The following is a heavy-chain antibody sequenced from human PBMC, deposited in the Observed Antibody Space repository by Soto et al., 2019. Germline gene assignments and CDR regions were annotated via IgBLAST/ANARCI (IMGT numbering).Heavy chain of an antibody. CDR2: IYYSGST. CDR3: ARLVLVNDFWSGYSGRFDP. V-gene: IGHV4-59*08. Sequence: SETLSLTCTVSGGSISSYYWSWIRQPPGKGLEWIGYIYYSGSTNYNPSLKSRVTISVDTSKNQFSLKLSSVTAADTAVYYCARLVLVNDFWSGYSGRFDPWGQGT. J-gene: IGHJ5*02. CDR1: GGSISSYY. D-gene: IGHD3-3*01.